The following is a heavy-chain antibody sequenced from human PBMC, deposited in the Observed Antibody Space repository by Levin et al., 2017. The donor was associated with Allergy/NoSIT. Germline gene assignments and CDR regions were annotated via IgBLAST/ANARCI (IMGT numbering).Heavy chain of an antibody. CDR1: GDSINSDYY. D-gene: IGHD5-12*01. J-gene: IGHJ4*02. V-gene: IGHV4-39*02. CDR2: IHYTGRT. CDR3: ARRGYHNVGFDY. Sequence: SQTLSLPCTVSGDSINSDYYWGWIRQPPGKGLDWVGYIHYTGRTYYNPSLKSRVTISVDTSKNRFSLRLSSVTAADTAVYYCARRGYHNVGFDYWGQGTLVTVSS.